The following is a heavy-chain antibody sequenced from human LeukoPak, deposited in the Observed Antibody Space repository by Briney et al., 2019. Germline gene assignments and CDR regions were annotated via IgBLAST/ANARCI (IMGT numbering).Heavy chain of an antibody. Sequence: SETLSLTCALSGGSISSYSWSWIRQPPGRGREGIGYIFYMGNANYNPSHTGPVTLSVDMSKNRFSLNLTSVTAADTAVYYCARGYDSGWVDYWSQATLVTVPS. J-gene: IGHJ4*02. CDR3: ARGYDSGWVDY. D-gene: IGHD6-25*01. CDR2: IFYMGNA. CDR1: GGSISSYS. V-gene: IGHV4-59*01.